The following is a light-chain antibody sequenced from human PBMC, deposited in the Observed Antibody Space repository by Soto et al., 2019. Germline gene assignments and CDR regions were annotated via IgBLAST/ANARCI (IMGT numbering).Light chain of an antibody. Sequence: DIQMTQSPSTLSSSLGDRVTITCRAIQSISSWLAWYQQKPVKAPKLLIYKASSLESGVPSRFSGSGSGTEFTLTISSLQPDDFATYYCQQYNSYWTFGQGTKVDI. CDR2: KAS. CDR3: QQYNSYWT. CDR1: QSISSW. J-gene: IGKJ1*01. V-gene: IGKV1-5*03.